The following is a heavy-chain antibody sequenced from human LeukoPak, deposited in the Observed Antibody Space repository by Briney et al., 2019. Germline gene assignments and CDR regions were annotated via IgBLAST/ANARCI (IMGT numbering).Heavy chain of an antibody. CDR2: ISGSGGST. CDR3: EKGRGFRVWDPWDN. D-gene: IGHD3-16*01. V-gene: IGHV3-23*01. J-gene: IGHJ4*02. CDR1: GFTFSSFA. Sequence: GGSLRLSCAASGFTFSSFAMSCVRHAPGKGREWVSAISGSGGSTYYADFVTGRFTISRDNSKNTLFLEMNSLRVEDKDVYYCEKGRGFRVWDPWDNWGQGTLITVSS.